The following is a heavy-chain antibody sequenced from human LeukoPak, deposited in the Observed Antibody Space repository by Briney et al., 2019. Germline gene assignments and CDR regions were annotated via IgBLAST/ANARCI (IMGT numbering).Heavy chain of an antibody. Sequence: GGSLRLSCAASGFTFSLYEMTWVRQAPGKGLEWVSYITRSGSTTYYADSVKGRFTISRDNAKNSLYLQMNSLTTEDTAVYYCARENHGSFDYWGQGSLVTVSS. V-gene: IGHV3-48*03. J-gene: IGHJ4*02. CDR1: GFTFSLYE. CDR2: ITRSGSTT. CDR3: ARENHGSFDY. D-gene: IGHD1-14*01.